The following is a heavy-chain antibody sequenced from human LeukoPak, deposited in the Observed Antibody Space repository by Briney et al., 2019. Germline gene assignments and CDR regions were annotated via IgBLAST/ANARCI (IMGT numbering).Heavy chain of an antibody. CDR1: GDSVSSNSAA. V-gene: IGHV6-1*01. D-gene: IGHD1-7*01. J-gene: IGHJ5*02. CDR3: TRNTWHYDWFVP. Sequence: SQTLSLTCAISGDSVSSNSAAWNWIRQSSSRGLEWLGRTYYRSIWYKEYVVSVKSRITINPDTSNNQVSLHLKSVTPEDTAVYYCTRNTWHYDWFVPWGQGTLVIVSS. CDR2: TYYRSIWYK.